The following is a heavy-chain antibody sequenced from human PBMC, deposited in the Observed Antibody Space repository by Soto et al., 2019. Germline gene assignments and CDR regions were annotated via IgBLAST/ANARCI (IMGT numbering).Heavy chain of an antibody. V-gene: IGHV3-23*01. D-gene: IGHD2-15*01. Sequence: PGGSLRLSCAASGFTFSSYAMGWVRQAPGKGLEWVSAISGSGGSTYYADSVKGRFTISRDNSKNTLYLQMNSLRAEDTAVYYCAKGLSIVVVVAAPESAAIDYWGQGTLVTVSS. CDR2: ISGSGGST. CDR1: GFTFSSYA. CDR3: AKGLSIVVVVAAPESAAIDY. J-gene: IGHJ4*02.